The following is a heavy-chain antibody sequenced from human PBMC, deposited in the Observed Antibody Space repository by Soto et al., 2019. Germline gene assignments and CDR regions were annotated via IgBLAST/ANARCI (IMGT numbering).Heavy chain of an antibody. D-gene: IGHD1-7*01. V-gene: IGHV4-4*02. J-gene: IGHJ4*02. CDR3: ASRDPGTSVDY. CDR2: IYRTGST. CDR1: GGSFTSNNW. Sequence: KPSGSLFLTCAVSGGSFTSNNWWTWVRQPPGQGLEWIGEIYRTGSTNYNPSLKSRVTISLDKSENQFSLKVTSLTAAGTAVYYCASRDPGTSVDYWGQGTLVSGSS.